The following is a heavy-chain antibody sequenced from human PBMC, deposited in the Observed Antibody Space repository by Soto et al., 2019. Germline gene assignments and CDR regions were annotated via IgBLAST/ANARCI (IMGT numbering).Heavy chain of an antibody. CDR2: IYYSGST. Sequence: TSETMSLTCTVSGGSISSGDYYWSWIRQPPGKGLEWIGYIYYSGSTYYNPSLKSRVTISVDTSKNQFSLKLSSVTAADTAVYYCARQRLRLGELSENWFDPWGQGTLVTV. CDR1: GGSISSGDYY. V-gene: IGHV4-30-4*01. D-gene: IGHD3-16*02. J-gene: IGHJ5*02. CDR3: ARQRLRLGELSENWFDP.